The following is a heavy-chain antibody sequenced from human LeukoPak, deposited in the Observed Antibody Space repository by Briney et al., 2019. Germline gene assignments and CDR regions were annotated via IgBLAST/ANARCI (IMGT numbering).Heavy chain of an antibody. CDR2: IYPGDSDT. J-gene: IGHJ4*02. V-gene: IGHV5-51*01. CDR3: ARQENIGGWEYSNI. D-gene: IGHD2/OR15-2a*01. Sequence: GESLKISCKGSGYSFSTYWIGWVRQMPGKGLEWMGIIYPGDSDTRYSPSFHGQVTISADKSISTAYLQWNSLKASDTAMYYCARQENIGGWEYSNIWGQGTLVTVSS. CDR1: GYSFSTYW.